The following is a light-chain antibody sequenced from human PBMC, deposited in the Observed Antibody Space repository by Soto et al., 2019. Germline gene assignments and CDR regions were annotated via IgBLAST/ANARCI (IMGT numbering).Light chain of an antibody. CDR1: QAISDK. V-gene: IGKV3-20*01. J-gene: IGKJ1*01. CDR3: QQYGRPPRT. Sequence: EIVLTQSPGTLSLSPGERATLSCRASQAISDKLAWYQHKPGQPPRLLIYDASTWASGVPGRFSGSGSGTEFTLTISSLQSEDYAVYYCQQYGRPPRTFGRGTKVDI. CDR2: DAS.